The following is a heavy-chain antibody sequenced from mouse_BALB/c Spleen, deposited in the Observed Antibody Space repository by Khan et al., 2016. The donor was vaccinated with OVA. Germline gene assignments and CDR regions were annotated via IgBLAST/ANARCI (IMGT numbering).Heavy chain of an antibody. J-gene: IGHJ1*01. CDR1: GYTFTDYE. CDR3: TRADGYCGYFDV. CDR2: IDPETGGT. D-gene: IGHD2-3*01. Sequence: QVQLKQSGAELVRPGASVTLSCKASGYTFTDYEMHWVKQTPVHGLEWIGAIDPETGGTAYNQKFKGKATLTADKSSSTAYMELRSLTSEDSAVYYCTRADGYCGYFDVWGAGTTVTVSS. V-gene: IGHV1-15*01.